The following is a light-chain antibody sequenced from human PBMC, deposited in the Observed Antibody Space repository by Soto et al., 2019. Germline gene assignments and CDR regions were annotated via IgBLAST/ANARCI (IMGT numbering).Light chain of an antibody. Sequence: QSALPQPASVSGSRGQSITISCTGTSRDVGNYNLVSWYQQHPGTAPKLLIYDDNKRPSGIPDRFSGSKSGTSATLGITGFQTGDEADYYCGSWDSSLSAYVFGTGTKLTVL. V-gene: IGLV1-51*01. CDR1: SRDVGNYNL. CDR2: DDN. J-gene: IGLJ1*01. CDR3: GSWDSSLSAYV.